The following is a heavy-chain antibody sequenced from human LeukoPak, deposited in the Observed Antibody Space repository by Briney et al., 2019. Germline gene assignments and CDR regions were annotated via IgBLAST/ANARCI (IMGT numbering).Heavy chain of an antibody. Sequence: ASVKVSCKASGYTFTSYAIIWVRQAPGQGLEWMGRINPNSGDTNYAQKFQGRVTMTRDTSISTAYMELSRLRSDDTAVYYCARDYCSSTSCLFDYWGQGTLVTVSS. CDR1: GYTFTSYA. J-gene: IGHJ4*02. V-gene: IGHV1-2*06. D-gene: IGHD2-2*01. CDR2: INPNSGDT. CDR3: ARDYCSSTSCLFDY.